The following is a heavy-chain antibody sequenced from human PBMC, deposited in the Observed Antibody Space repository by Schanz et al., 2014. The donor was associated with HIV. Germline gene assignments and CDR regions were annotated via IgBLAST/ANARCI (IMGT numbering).Heavy chain of an antibody. CDR2: ISSGSDYT. CDR1: GFTFDSQS. J-gene: IGHJ4*02. Sequence: EVQLVESGGGLVKPGGSLRLSCEASGFTFDSQSMNWVRQAPGKGLEWVSSISSGSDYTYYAESLTGRFTISRDNAKNSLFLHMNSLRAEDTALYFCARAPYQLLYRGDFYFDSWGQGTLVTVSS. CDR3: ARAPYQLLYRGDFYFDS. D-gene: IGHD2-2*02. V-gene: IGHV3-21*01.